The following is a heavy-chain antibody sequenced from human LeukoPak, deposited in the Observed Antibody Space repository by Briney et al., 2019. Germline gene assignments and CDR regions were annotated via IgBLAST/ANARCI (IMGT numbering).Heavy chain of an antibody. Sequence: ASVKVSCKASGYTFTSYGISWVRQAPGQGIEWMGWISAYNGNTNYAQKPQGRVTKNTDTSTSTAYMGLRSLRSDDTAVYYCARGNQGRAFDIWGQGTMVTVSS. CDR2: ISAYNGNT. D-gene: IGHD1-14*01. CDR3: ARGNQGRAFDI. J-gene: IGHJ3*02. V-gene: IGHV1-18*01. CDR1: GYTFTSYG.